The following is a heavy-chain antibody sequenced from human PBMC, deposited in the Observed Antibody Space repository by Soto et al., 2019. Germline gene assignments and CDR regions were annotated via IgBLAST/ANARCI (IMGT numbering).Heavy chain of an antibody. D-gene: IGHD2-2*01. CDR3: ARTKWYQLRPDYYYYYGMDV. CDR2: IYYSGST. CDR1: SGSISSGGYY. V-gene: IGHV4-31*03. J-gene: IGHJ6*02. Sequence: QVQLQESGPGLVKPSQTLSLTCTVSSGSISSGGYYWSWIRQHPGTGLEWIGYIYYSGSTYYNPSLKSRVTISVDTSKNQFSLKLSSVTAADTAVYYCARTKWYQLRPDYYYYYGMDVWGQGTTVTVSS.